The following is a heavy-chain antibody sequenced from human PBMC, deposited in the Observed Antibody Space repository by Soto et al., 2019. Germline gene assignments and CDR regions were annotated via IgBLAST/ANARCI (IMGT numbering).Heavy chain of an antibody. V-gene: IGHV4-34*01. Sequence: QVQLQQWGAGLLKPSETLSLTCAVYGGSFSGYYWSWIRQPPGKGLEWIGEINHSGSTNYNPSLKSRVTISVDTSKNQFSLKLSSVTAADTAVYYCASRPIAAPYYYMDVWGKGTTVTVSS. J-gene: IGHJ6*03. CDR1: GGSFSGYY. CDR3: ASRPIAAPYYYMDV. CDR2: INHSGST. D-gene: IGHD6-13*01.